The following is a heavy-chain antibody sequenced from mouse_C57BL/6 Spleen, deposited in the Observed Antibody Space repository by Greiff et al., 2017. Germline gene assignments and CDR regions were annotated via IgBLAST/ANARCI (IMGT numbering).Heavy chain of an antibody. CDR3: AREELGGFDY. D-gene: IGHD4-1*01. V-gene: IGHV1-19*01. CDR2: INPYNGGT. CDR1: GYTFTDYY. J-gene: IGHJ2*01. Sequence: EVQLQQPGPVLVKPGASVKMSCKASGYTFTDYYMNWVKQSHGKSLEWIGVINPYNGGTSYNQQFKGKATLTVDKSSSTAYMELNSLTSEASAVYYCAREELGGFDYWGQGTTLTVSS.